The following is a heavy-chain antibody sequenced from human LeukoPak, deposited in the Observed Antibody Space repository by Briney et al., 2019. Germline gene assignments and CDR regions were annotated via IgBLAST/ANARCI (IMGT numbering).Heavy chain of an antibody. J-gene: IGHJ4*02. CDR2: IYPGDSDT. CDR3: ARPYGSGSYYGYYFDY. V-gene: IGHV5-51*01. D-gene: IGHD3-10*01. CDR1: GYSFTSYW. Sequence: GESLKISCKGSGYSFTSYWIGRVRQMPGKGLEWMGIIYPGDSDTRYSPSFQGQVTISADKSIRTAYLQWSSLKASDTAMYYCARPYGSGSYYGYYFDYWGQGTLVTVSS.